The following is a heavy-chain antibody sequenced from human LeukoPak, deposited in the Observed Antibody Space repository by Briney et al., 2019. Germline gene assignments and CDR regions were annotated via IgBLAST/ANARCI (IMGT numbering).Heavy chain of an antibody. D-gene: IGHD5-12*01. CDR2: ITWDGSKT. J-gene: IGHJ4*02. CDR3: AKQRGYAGYGPFDK. CDR1: GFSFSSYA. V-gene: IGHV3-43*01. Sequence: GESLRLSCAASGFSFSSYAMHWVRQAPGKGLDGVSLITWDGSKTYYADSVRGRFTISRDNSKNSLYLQMNSLRSEDSALYYCAKQRGYAGYGPFDKWGQGTLVTVSS.